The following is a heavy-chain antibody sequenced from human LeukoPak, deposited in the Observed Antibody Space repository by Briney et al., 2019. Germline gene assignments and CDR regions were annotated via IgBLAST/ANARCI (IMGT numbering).Heavy chain of an antibody. CDR1: GFTFSRYS. CDR3: ARDPPLGYCSSSSCPHLDY. CDR2: ISSSSSFI. J-gene: IGHJ4*02. Sequence: GGSLRLSCAAFGFTFSRYSMNWVRQAPGKGLEWVSSISSSSSFIYYADSVEGRFTISRDNAKNSLYLQMNSLRAEDTAVYYCARDPPLGYCSSSSCPHLDYWGQGTLVTVSS. D-gene: IGHD2-2*01. V-gene: IGHV3-21*01.